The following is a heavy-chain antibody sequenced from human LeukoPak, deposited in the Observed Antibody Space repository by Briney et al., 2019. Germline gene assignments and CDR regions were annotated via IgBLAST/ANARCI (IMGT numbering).Heavy chain of an antibody. CDR1: GGTFSSYA. V-gene: IGHV1-69*13. CDR3: ARKSYYDSSGYYSGWFDP. Sequence: ASVKVSCKASGGTFSSYAISWVRQAPGQGLEWMGGIIPIFGTANYAQKFQGRVTITADESTSTAYMELSSLRSEDTAVYYCARKSYYDSSGYYSGWFDPWGQGTLVIVSS. CDR2: IIPIFGTA. J-gene: IGHJ5*02. D-gene: IGHD3-22*01.